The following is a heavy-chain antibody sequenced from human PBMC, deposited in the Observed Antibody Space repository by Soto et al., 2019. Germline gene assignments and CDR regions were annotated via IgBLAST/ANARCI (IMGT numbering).Heavy chain of an antibody. D-gene: IGHD4-17*01. CDR1: GFTFTTYA. CDR3: AKVNSIVGDGDHDY. CDR2: ISSSGDIP. Sequence: EVQLLESGGGLVQPGGSLRLSCAASGFTFTTYAMSWVRPPPGKGLEWVSGISSSGDIPYYADSVKGRFTISRDQSKETVYLQMNSLRAEDTALYYCAKVNSIVGDGDHDYWGQGTLVSVSS. V-gene: IGHV3-23*01. J-gene: IGHJ4*02.